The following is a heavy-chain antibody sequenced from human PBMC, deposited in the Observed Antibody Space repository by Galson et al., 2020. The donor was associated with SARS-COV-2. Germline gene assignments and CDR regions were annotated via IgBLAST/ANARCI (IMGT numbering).Heavy chain of an antibody. CDR3: AGYGGNSR. CDR2: IYGNGNT. D-gene: IGHD2-21*01. J-gene: IGHJ4*02. V-gene: IGHV3-66*01. Sequence: TEGSLRLSCAASGFNGINNHVKWVRQAPGKGLECVSVIYGNGNTYYADSVKGRFTISRDNSRNTVFLQMNSLTVEDTAVYYCAGYGGNSRWGQGTLVTVSS. CDR1: GFNGINNH.